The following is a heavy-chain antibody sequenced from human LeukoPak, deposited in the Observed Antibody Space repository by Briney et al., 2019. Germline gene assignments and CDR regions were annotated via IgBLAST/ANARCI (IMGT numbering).Heavy chain of an antibody. Sequence: GGSLRLSCAASGFTFSSYWMSWVHQAPGKGLEWVANIKQDGSPKYYMDSVKGRFTISRDNAKNSLYLQMNSLRAEDTAVYYCARVSPTGRDFDYWGQGTLVTVSS. CDR3: ARVSPTGRDFDY. CDR1: GFTFSSYW. CDR2: IKQDGSPK. J-gene: IGHJ4*02. D-gene: IGHD1-26*01. V-gene: IGHV3-7*01.